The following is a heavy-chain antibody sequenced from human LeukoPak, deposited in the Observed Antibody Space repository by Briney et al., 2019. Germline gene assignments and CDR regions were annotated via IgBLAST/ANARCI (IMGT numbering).Heavy chain of an antibody. J-gene: IGHJ6*03. D-gene: IGHD4-17*01. V-gene: IGHV4-59*01. CDR3: ARITVTSGYYYYMDV. CDR1: GGSISSYY. CDR2: IYYSGST. Sequence: KPSETLSLTCTVSGGSISSYYWSWIRQPPGKGLEWIGYIYYSGSTNYNPSLKRRVTISVDTSKNQFSLKLSSVTAADTAVYYCARITVTSGYYYYMDVWGKGTTVTVSS.